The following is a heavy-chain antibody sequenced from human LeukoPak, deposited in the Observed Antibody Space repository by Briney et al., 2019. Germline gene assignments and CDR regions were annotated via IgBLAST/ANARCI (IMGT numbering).Heavy chain of an antibody. Sequence: SETLSLTCTVSGGSISSYYWSWIRQPPGKGLEWIGYIYYSGSTNYNPSLKSRVTISVDTSKNQFSLKLSSVTAADTAVYCCAREEGSAFDIWGQGTMVTVSS. CDR1: GGSISSYY. J-gene: IGHJ3*02. V-gene: IGHV4-59*01. CDR2: IYYSGST. CDR3: AREEGSAFDI. D-gene: IGHD3-10*01.